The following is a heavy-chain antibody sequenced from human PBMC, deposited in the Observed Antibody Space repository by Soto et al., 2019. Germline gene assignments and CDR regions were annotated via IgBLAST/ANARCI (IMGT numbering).Heavy chain of an antibody. V-gene: IGHV3-30*18. D-gene: IGHD6-19*01. CDR2: ISYDGSYK. CDR1: GFTFSEYG. CDR3: AKDSGWYVNYYGMDV. Sequence: QVPLVESGGGVVQPGRSLGLSCAASGFTFSEYGMHWVRQAPGKGLEWVAVISYDGSYKYYADSVKGRFTISRDNSKKTLYLHMNSLRAEDTAVYYCAKDSGWYVNYYGMDVWGQGNTFTVAS. J-gene: IGHJ6*02.